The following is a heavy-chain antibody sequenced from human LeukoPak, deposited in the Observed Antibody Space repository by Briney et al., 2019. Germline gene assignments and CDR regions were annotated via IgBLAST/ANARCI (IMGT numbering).Heavy chain of an antibody. CDR2: ISHDGSAQ. CDR3: ARGGGYSYGPLDS. CDR1: GFAFNSYA. J-gene: IGHJ4*02. Sequence: GGSLRLSCAVTGFAFNSYAMHWVRQAPGEGLEWEAFISHDGSAQSYADSVKGRFTISRDNAKNTLYLQMNSLRAEDTAVYYCARGGGYSYGPLDSWGQGTLVTVSP. V-gene: IGHV3-30-3*01. D-gene: IGHD5-18*01.